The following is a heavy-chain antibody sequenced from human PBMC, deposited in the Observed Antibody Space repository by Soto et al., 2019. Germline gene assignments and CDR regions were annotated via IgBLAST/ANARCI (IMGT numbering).Heavy chain of an antibody. CDR1: GYTFTSYY. Sequence: GASVKVSCKASGYTFTSYYMHWVRQAPGQGLEWMGIINPSGGSTSYAQKFQGGVTMTRDTSTSTVYMELSSLRSEDTAVYYCARDHGSWYIDYWGQGTLVTVSS. D-gene: IGHD6-13*01. CDR2: INPSGGST. J-gene: IGHJ4*02. CDR3: ARDHGSWYIDY. V-gene: IGHV1-46*01.